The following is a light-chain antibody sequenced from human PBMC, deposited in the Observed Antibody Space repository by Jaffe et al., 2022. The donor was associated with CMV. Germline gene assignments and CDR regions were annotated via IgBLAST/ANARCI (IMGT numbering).Light chain of an antibody. CDR3: QQSYSTPIT. CDR1: QSISNY. V-gene: IGKV1-39*01. Sequence: IQMTQSPSSLSASVGDRVTITCRASQSISNYLNWYQQKPGKAPKVLIYGASSLQSGVPSRFSGGGSGTDFTLTISSLQPEDFATYYCQQSYSTPITFGQGTRLEIK. CDR2: GAS. J-gene: IGKJ5*01.